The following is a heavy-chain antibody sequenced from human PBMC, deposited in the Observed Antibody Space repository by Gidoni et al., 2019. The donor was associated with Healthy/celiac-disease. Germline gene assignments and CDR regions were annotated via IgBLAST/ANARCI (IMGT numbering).Heavy chain of an antibody. D-gene: IGHD3-3*01. CDR3: AKSPLRFLEWLTFDY. V-gene: IGHV3-30*18. CDR1: CFTFISYG. Sequence: QVPLVESGGGVVQPGRSLIISCAASCFTFISYGMHWVLQAPGKGLGWVAVISYDGSNKYYAESVKGRFTISRDNSKNTLYLQMNSLRAEDTAVYYCAKSPLRFLEWLTFDYWGQGTLVTVSS. CDR2: ISYDGSNK. J-gene: IGHJ4*02.